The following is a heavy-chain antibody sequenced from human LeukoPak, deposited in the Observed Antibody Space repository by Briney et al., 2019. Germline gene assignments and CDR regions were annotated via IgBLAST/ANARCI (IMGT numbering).Heavy chain of an antibody. CDR2: IYYSGST. CDR1: DDSISSSNYY. Sequence: PSETLSLTCSVSDDSISSSNYYWGWIRQPPGKGLEWIGTIYYSGSTYYNPSLKSRVTISVDTSKNQFSLKLSSVTAADTAVYYCASLIVVVVAATPVPYFDYWGQGTLVTVSS. V-gene: IGHV4-39*07. CDR3: ASLIVVVVAATPVPYFDY. J-gene: IGHJ4*02. D-gene: IGHD2-15*01.